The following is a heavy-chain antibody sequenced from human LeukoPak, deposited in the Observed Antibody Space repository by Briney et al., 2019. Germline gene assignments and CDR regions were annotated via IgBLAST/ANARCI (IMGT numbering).Heavy chain of an antibody. CDR1: GGSISSYY. D-gene: IGHD1-26*01. J-gene: IGHJ5*02. V-gene: IGHV4-59*01. CDR3: ARALLGVGATSPWFDP. Sequence: PSETLSLTCTVSGGSISSYYWSWIRQPPGKGLEWIGYIYYSRSTNYNPSLKSRVTISVDTSKNQFSLKLTSLTAADTAVYYCARALLGVGATSPWFDPWGQGTLVTVSS. CDR2: IYYSRST.